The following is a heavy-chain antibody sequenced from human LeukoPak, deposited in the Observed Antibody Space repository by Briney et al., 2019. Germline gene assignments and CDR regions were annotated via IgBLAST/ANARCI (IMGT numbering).Heavy chain of an antibody. Sequence: GGSLRLSCAASGFTFSSYSMNWVRQAPGKGLEWVSSISTSSSYIYYADSVKGRFTISRDNAKNSLYLQMNSLRAEDTAVYYCARRAGYSYVSVNWFDPWGQGTLVTVSS. CDR1: GFTFSSYS. V-gene: IGHV3-21*01. D-gene: IGHD5-18*01. CDR3: ARRAGYSYVSVNWFDP. CDR2: ISTSSSYI. J-gene: IGHJ5*02.